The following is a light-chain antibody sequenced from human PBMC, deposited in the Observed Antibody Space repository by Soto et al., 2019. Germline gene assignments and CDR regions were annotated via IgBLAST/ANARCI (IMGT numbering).Light chain of an antibody. CDR2: EVS. Sequence: QSALTQPASVSGSPGQSITISCTGTSSDVGTYNFVSWYQHHPGKAPKVMIYEVSKRPSGVSDRFSGSKSGNTASLTISGLQAKDEADYYCCSYAGSRSWIFGGGTKLTVL. J-gene: IGLJ2*01. V-gene: IGLV2-23*02. CDR3: CSYAGSRSWI. CDR1: SSDVGTYNF.